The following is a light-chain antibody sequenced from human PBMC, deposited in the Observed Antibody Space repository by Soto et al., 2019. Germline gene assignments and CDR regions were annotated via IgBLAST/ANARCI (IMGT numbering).Light chain of an antibody. Sequence: DIPLTQSPSFLSASVGDSVTITCRASQGISSYLAWYQQKPGKAPKLLIYAASTLQSGVPSRFSGSGSGTEFTLTISSLQPEDFATYYCQQLNSYAFAFGPGTKVDIK. V-gene: IGKV1-9*01. CDR3: QQLNSYAFA. J-gene: IGKJ3*01. CDR2: AAS. CDR1: QGISSY.